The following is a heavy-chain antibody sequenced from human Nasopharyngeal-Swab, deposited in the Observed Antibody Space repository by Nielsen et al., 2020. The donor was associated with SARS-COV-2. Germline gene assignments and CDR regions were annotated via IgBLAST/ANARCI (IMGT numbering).Heavy chain of an antibody. Sequence: GESLKISCAASRFTFSSYGMHWVRQAPGKGLEWVAVIWYDGSNKYYADSVKGRFTISRDNSKNTLYLQMNSLRAEDTAVYYCAKEQGTGWQHHFDYWGQGTLVTVSS. CDR3: AKEQGTGWQHHFDY. J-gene: IGHJ4*02. V-gene: IGHV3-33*06. CDR1: RFTFSSYG. D-gene: IGHD6-19*01. CDR2: IWYDGSNK.